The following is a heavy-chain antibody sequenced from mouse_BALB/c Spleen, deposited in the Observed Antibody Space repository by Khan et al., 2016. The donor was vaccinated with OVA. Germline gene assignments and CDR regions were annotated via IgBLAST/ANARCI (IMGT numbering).Heavy chain of an antibody. CDR1: GFTFSSYA. V-gene: IGHV5-9-3*01. J-gene: IGHJ2*01. CDR3: ARVAWGYFDY. CDR2: ISSGGSYT. Sequence: EVELVESGGGLVKPGGSLKLSCAASGFTFSSYAMSWVRQTPEKRLEWVATISSGGSYTYYPDSVKGRFTISRDNAKNTLYLQMSSLRSEYTAMYYCARVAWGYFDYWGQGTTLTVSS.